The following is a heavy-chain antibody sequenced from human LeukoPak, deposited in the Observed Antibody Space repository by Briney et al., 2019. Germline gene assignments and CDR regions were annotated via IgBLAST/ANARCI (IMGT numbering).Heavy chain of an antibody. D-gene: IGHD1-1*01. CDR1: GYTLSELS. CDR2: FDPEDGET. CDR3: ATVDESALELVY. V-gene: IGHV1-24*01. J-gene: IGHJ4*02. Sequence: ASVKVSCKVSGYTLSELSMHWVRQAPGKGLEWMGGFDPEDGETIYAQKFQGRVTMTEDTSTDTAYMELSSLRSEDTAVYYCATVDESALELVYWGQGTLVTVSS.